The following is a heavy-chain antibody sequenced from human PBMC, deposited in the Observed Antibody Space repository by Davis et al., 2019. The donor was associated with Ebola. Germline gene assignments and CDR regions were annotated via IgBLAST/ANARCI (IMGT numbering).Heavy chain of an antibody. Sequence: PSETLSLTCTVSGGSISSYYWSWIRQPPGKGLEWIGYIYYSGSTNYNPSLKSRVTISVDTSKNQFSLKLSSVTAADTAVYYCARQWEQWLVYRQYWYFDLWGRGTLVTVSS. CDR1: GGSISSYY. CDR3: ARQWEQWLVYRQYWYFDL. V-gene: IGHV4-59*08. D-gene: IGHD6-19*01. CDR2: IYYSGST. J-gene: IGHJ2*01.